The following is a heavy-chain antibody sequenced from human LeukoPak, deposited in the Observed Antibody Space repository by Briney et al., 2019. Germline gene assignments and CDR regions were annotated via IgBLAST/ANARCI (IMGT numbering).Heavy chain of an antibody. CDR1: GFTFSDYY. Sequence: PGGSLRLSCVVSGFTFSDYYMNWIRQAPGKGLEWISYISSTGNSIYYADSVKGRFTISRDNAKNSLYLQMNSLRAEDTAVYYCARDRFNDAFDIWGQGTMVTVSS. CDR3: ARDRFNDAFDI. V-gene: IGHV3-11*04. J-gene: IGHJ3*02. CDR2: ISSTGNSI.